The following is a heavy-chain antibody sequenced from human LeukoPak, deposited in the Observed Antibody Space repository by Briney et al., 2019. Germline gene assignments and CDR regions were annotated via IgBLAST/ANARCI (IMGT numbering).Heavy chain of an antibody. CDR3: TTENYYGSGSYYSPWSYYYYMDV. J-gene: IGHJ6*03. V-gene: IGHV3-73*01. D-gene: IGHD3-10*01. CDR2: IRSKANIYAT. Sequence: GGSLRLSCAASGFTFSGSAMHWVRQASGKGLEWVGRIRSKANIYATAYAASVKGRFTISRDDSKNTTYLQMNSLKTEDTAVYYCTTENYYGSGSYYSPWSYYYYMDVWGKGTTVTISS. CDR1: GFTFSGSA.